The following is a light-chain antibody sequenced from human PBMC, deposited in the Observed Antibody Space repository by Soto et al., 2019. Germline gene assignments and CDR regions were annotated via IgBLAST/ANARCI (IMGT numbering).Light chain of an antibody. Sequence: QSALTQPASVSGSPGQSITISCTGTSSDVGGYKYVSWYQQYPGKAPKLMIYGVNYRPSGVSNRFSGSKSGNTASLTISGLQAEDEADYYCSSYRSGSTKIFGSGTKVTVL. V-gene: IGLV2-14*01. CDR3: SSYRSGSTKI. J-gene: IGLJ1*01. CDR2: GVN. CDR1: SSDVGGYKY.